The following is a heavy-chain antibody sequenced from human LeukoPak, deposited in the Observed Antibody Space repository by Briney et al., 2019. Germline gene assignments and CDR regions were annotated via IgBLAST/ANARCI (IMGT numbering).Heavy chain of an antibody. CDR2: INPNSGGT. Sequence: ASVKVSCKASGYTFTGYYMHWVRQAPGQGLEWMGWINPNSGGTNYAQKFQGRVTMTRDTSVSTAYMELRSLRSDDTAVYYCARESRFPGIAVAGSRSFDYWGQGTLVTVSS. CDR1: GYTFTGYY. J-gene: IGHJ4*02. D-gene: IGHD6-19*01. V-gene: IGHV1-2*02. CDR3: ARESRFPGIAVAGSRSFDY.